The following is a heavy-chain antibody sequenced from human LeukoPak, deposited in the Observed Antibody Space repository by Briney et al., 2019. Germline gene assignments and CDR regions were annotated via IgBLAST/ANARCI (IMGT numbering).Heavy chain of an antibody. J-gene: IGHJ6*03. CDR2: INPNSGGT. CDR1: GYTFTGYY. Sequence: GASVKVSCXASGYTFTGYYMHWVRQAPGQGLEWMGRINPNSGGTNYAQKFQGRVTMTRDTSISTAYMELSRLRSDDTAVYYCARASHYDYVWGSYLNYYYYMDVWGKGTTVTVSS. CDR3: ARASHYDYVWGSYLNYYYYMDV. D-gene: IGHD3-16*02. V-gene: IGHV1-2*06.